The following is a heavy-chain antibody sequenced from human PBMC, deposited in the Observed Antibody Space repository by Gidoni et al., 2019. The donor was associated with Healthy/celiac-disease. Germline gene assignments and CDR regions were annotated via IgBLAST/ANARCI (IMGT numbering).Heavy chain of an antibody. CDR3: ARGNILTGMTSPGAHY. D-gene: IGHD3-9*01. Sequence: QVQLVQSGAEVKKPGASVKVSCKASGYTFTGYYMHWVRQAPGQGLEWMGWINPNSGGTNYAQKFQGWVTMTRDTSISTAYMELSRLRSDDTAVYYCARGNILTGMTSPGAHYWGQGTLVTVSS. CDR1: GYTFTGYY. CDR2: INPNSGGT. V-gene: IGHV1-2*04. J-gene: IGHJ4*02.